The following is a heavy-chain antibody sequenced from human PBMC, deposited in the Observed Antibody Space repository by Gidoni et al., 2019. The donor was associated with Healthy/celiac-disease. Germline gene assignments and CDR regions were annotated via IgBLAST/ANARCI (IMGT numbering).Heavy chain of an antibody. CDR2: ISWNSGSI. Sequence: EVQLVESGGGLVQPGRSLRLSCAASGFTFDDYAMHWVRQAPGKGLEWVSGISWNSGSIGYADSVKGRFTISRDNAKNSLYLQMNSLRAEDTALYYCAKDLGLYSSSSKGAFDIWGQGTMVTVSS. J-gene: IGHJ3*02. CDR1: GFTFDDYA. CDR3: AKDLGLYSSSSKGAFDI. V-gene: IGHV3-9*01. D-gene: IGHD6-6*01.